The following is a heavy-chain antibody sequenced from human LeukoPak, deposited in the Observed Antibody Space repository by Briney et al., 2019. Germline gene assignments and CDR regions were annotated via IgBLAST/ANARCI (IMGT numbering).Heavy chain of an antibody. Sequence: PSETLSLTCTVSGGSISSGGYYWSWIRKHPGKGLEWIGYIYYRGSTYYNSSLKSRATISVDTSKNQFSLKLSSVTAADTAVYYCASYVYSSSSNFDYWGQGTLVTVSS. CDR1: GGSISSGGYY. J-gene: IGHJ4*02. D-gene: IGHD6-6*01. CDR3: ASYVYSSSSNFDY. CDR2: IYYRGST. V-gene: IGHV4-31*03.